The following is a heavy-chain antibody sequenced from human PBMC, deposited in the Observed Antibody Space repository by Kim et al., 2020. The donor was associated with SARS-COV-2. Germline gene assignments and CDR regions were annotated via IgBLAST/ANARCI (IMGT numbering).Heavy chain of an antibody. D-gene: IGHD5-12*01. CDR1: GFIVSNNY. CDR3: AKDAGYSSVGDFDP. J-gene: IGHJ5*02. V-gene: IGHV3-66*02. CDR2: IHSGGST. Sequence: GGSLRLSCVASGFIVSNNYMSWVRQAPGKGLEWVSVIHSGGSTYYADSVKGRFTISRNNSKNTLFRQMNSRLAEDTAVDNCAKDAGYSSVGDFDPWGQGRLVTVAS.